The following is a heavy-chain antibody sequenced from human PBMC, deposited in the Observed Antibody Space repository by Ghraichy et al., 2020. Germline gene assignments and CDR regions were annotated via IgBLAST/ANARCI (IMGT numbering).Heavy chain of an antibody. CDR2: IYHSGSG. Sequence: SLNISCAVSGGSISSGDYSWTWIRQQPGKGLEWIGYIYHSGSGHYNPSLKSRVSFSVERSKNQFSLRLTSVTAADTAVYYCAILASSGVDVWGQGTTVTVSS. D-gene: IGHD3-3*01. CDR3: AILASSGVDV. CDR1: GGSISSGDYS. J-gene: IGHJ6*02. V-gene: IGHV4-30-2*01.